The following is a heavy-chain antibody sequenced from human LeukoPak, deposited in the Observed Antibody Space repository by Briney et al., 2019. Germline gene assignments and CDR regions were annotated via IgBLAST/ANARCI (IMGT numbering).Heavy chain of an antibody. CDR2: ISGSGANT. CDR3: AREGADGNYYFDY. Sequence: PGGSLRLSCAASGFTFSSYAMNWVRLVPGKGLQWVSAISGSGANTYYADSVKGRFTISRDNSKNTLYLQMNSLRAEDTAVYYCAREGADGNYYFDYWGQGTLVTVSS. J-gene: IGHJ4*02. D-gene: IGHD1-26*01. V-gene: IGHV3-23*01. CDR1: GFTFSSYA.